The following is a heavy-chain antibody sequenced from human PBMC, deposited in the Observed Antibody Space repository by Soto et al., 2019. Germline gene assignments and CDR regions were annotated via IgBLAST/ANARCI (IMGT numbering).Heavy chain of an antibody. CDR2: INHSGST. D-gene: IGHD4-17*01. CDR3: ARGLSDYGGNDNGGY. CDR1: GGSFSGYY. Sequence: QVQLQQWGAGLLKPSETLSLTCAVYGGSFSGYYWSWIRQPLGKGLEWIGEINHSGSTNYNPSLKSRVTISVDTSKNQFSLKLSSVTAADTAVYYCARGLSDYGGNDNGGYWGQGTLVTVSS. V-gene: IGHV4-34*01. J-gene: IGHJ4*02.